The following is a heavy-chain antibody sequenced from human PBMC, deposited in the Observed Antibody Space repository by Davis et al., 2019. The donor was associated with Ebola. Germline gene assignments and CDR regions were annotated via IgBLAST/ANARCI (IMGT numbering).Heavy chain of an antibody. D-gene: IGHD5-12*01. CDR2: ITPNSGYT. V-gene: IGHV1-8*02. CDR1: GYTFSDHY. J-gene: IGHJ4*02. Sequence: AASVKVSCKASGYTFSDHYMNWVRQATGQGLEWMGWITPNSGYTASAQKFQGRVTMTRNTSINTAYMELSGLTSEDTALYFCARGQIGYSGRFRFDSWGQGTLVTVSS. CDR3: ARGQIGYSGRFRFDS.